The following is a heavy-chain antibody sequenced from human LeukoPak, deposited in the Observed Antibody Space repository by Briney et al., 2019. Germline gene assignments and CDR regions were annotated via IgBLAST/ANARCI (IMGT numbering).Heavy chain of an antibody. CDR2: VSAYNGDT. Sequence: GASVKVSCKASGYTFTSYGISWVRQAPGQGLEWMGWVSAYNGDTNYAQKFQGRVTMTTDTSRSTAYMELRSLRSDDTAVYYCARPNYDFWSGLGGAFDIWGQGTMVTVSS. D-gene: IGHD3-3*01. CDR1: GYTFTSYG. V-gene: IGHV1-18*01. CDR3: ARPNYDFWSGLGGAFDI. J-gene: IGHJ3*02.